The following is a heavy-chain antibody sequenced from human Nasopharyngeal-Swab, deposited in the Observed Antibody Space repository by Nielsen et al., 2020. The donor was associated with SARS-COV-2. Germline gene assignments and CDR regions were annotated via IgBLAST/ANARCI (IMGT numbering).Heavy chain of an antibody. Sequence: SETLSLTCTVSGGSISSYYWSWIRQPPGKGLEWIGYIYYSGSTNYNPSLKSRVTISVDTSKNQFSLKLSSVTAADTAVYYCARHTVATPISHYFDYWGQGTLVTVS. V-gene: IGHV4-59*08. D-gene: IGHD4-17*01. CDR3: ARHTVATPISHYFDY. J-gene: IGHJ4*02. CDR1: GGSISSYY. CDR2: IYYSGST.